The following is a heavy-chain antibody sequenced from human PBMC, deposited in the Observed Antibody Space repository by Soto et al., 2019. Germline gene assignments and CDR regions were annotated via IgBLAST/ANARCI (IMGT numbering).Heavy chain of an antibody. CDR1: GGSISSSSYY. CDR2: IYYSGST. V-gene: IGHV4-39*01. Sequence: PSETLSLTCTVSGGSISSSSYYWGWIRQPPGKGLEWIGSIYYSGSTYYNPSLKSRVTISVDTSKDQFSLKLSSVTAADTAVYYCAGFNWAYWGQGTLVTVSS. J-gene: IGHJ4*02. D-gene: IGHD3-16*01. CDR3: AGFNWAY.